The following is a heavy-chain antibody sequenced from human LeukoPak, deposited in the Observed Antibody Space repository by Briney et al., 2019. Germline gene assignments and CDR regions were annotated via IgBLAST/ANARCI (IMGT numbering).Heavy chain of an antibody. J-gene: IGHJ5*02. D-gene: IGHD1-26*01. CDR3: ARDNSVGDNAWWFDP. V-gene: IGHV1-46*01. CDR2: INPTGGNT. Sequence: ASVKVSCKASGYTFTSYYMHWVRQAPGQGLEWMGLINPTGGNTGYAQKFQGRVTMTRDMSTSTDYMELSSLRSEDMAIYYCARDNSVGDNAWWFDPWGQGTLVTVSS. CDR1: GYTFTSYY.